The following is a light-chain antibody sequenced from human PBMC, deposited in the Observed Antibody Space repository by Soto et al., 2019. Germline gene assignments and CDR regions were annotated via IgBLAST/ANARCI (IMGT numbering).Light chain of an antibody. Sequence: QSVLTQTASVSGSPGQSITISCTGSSSDVGAYHFVSWYQHHPGKAPKLILYEVTARPSGVSSRFSGSKSGNTASLTISGLQADDEATYYCSSYTTSNTPYVFGTGTKV. V-gene: IGLV2-14*01. CDR2: EVT. CDR3: SSYTTSNTPYV. CDR1: SSDVGAYHF. J-gene: IGLJ1*01.